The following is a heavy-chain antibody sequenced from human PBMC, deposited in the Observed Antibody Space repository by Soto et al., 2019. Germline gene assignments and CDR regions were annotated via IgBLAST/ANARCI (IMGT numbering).Heavy chain of an antibody. CDR1: GGSISSGGYY. J-gene: IGHJ3*02. Sequence: SETLSLTCTVSGGSISSGGYYWSWIRQHPGKGLEWIGYIYYSGSTYYNPSLKSRVTISVDTSKNQFSLKLSSVTAADTAVYYCARDSAPYDSSGYYGSAFDIWGRGTMVTVSS. CDR2: IYYSGST. D-gene: IGHD3-22*01. V-gene: IGHV4-31*03. CDR3: ARDSAPYDSSGYYGSAFDI.